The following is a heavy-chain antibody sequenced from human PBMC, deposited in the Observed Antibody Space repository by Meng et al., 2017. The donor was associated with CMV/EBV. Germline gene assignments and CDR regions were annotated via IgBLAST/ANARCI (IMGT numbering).Heavy chain of an antibody. CDR2: ISSSGSTI. Sequence: GESLKISCAASGFTFSSYEMNWVRQAPGKGLEWVSYISSSGSTIYYADSVKGRFTISRDNAKNSLYLQMNSLRAEDTAVYYCARDGPIVVVRGHYGMDVWGQGTTVSLL. J-gene: IGHJ6*02. CDR1: GFTFSSYE. V-gene: IGHV3-48*03. CDR3: ARDGPIVVVRGHYGMDV. D-gene: IGHD2-2*01.